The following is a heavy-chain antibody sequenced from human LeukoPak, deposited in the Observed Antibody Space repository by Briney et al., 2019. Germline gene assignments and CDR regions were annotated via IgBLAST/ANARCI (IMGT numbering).Heavy chain of an antibody. D-gene: IGHD3-16*01. CDR2: INQDGSDK. V-gene: IGHV3-7*01. CDR3: ARDSRGTTFDY. Sequence: GGSLRLSCAASEFIFSSYWMSWVRRAPGKGLEWVATINQDGSDKYYVDSVKGRFTISRDNAKNSLYLQMNSLRPEDTAVYYCARDSRGTTFDYWGQGTLVTVSS. CDR1: EFIFSSYW. J-gene: IGHJ4*02.